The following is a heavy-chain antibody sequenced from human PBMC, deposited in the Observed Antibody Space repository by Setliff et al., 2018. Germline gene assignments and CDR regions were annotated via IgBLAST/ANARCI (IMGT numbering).Heavy chain of an antibody. CDR3: ARVTGFLYMDV. D-gene: IGHD3-3*01. V-gene: IGHV4-61*09. CDR2: IYTSWSS. J-gene: IGHJ6*03. CDR1: GGSVGSDFSY. Sequence: SETLSLTCTVSGGSVGSDFSYWTWIRQSDGKGLEWIGQIYTSWSSNYNPSLKSRVTMSVDTSKNQFSLQLSSVTAADTAVYYCARVTGFLYMDVWGKGTTVTVSS.